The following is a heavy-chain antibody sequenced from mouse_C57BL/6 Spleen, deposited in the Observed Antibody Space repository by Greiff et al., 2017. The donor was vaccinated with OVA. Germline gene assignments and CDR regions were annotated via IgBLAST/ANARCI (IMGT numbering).Heavy chain of an antibody. J-gene: IGHJ2*01. D-gene: IGHD1-1*01. Sequence: VQLQQPGAELVRPGSSVKLSCKASGYTFTSYWMHWVKQRPIQGLEWIGNIDPSDSETHYNQKFKDKATLTVDKSSSTAYMQLSILTSEDSAVYYCARGVITTVKDFAYWGQGTTLTVSS. CDR3: ARGVITTVKDFAY. CDR1: GYTFTSYW. V-gene: IGHV1-52*01. CDR2: IDPSDSET.